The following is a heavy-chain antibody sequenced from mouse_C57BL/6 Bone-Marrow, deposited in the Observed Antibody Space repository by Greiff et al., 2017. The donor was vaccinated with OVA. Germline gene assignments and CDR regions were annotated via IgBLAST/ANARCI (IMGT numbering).Heavy chain of an antibody. CDR2: IYPGDGDT. J-gene: IGHJ2*01. D-gene: IGHD1-1*01. CDR1: GYAFSSYW. V-gene: IGHV1-80*01. CDR3: ARSPPYYGSSY. Sequence: VQLVESGAELVKPGASVKISCKASGYAFSSYWMNWVKQRPGKGLEWIGQIYPGDGDTNYNGKFKGKATLTADKSSSTAYMQLSSLTSEDSAVYFCARSPPYYGSSYWGQGTTLTVSS.